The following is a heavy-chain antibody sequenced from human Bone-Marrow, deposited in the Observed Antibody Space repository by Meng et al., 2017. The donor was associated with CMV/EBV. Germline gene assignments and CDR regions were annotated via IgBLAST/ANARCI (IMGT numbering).Heavy chain of an antibody. Sequence: SETLSLTCAVYGGSFSGYYWSWIRQPPGKGLEWIGEINHSGSTNYNPSLKSRVTISVDTSKNQFSLKLSSVTAADTAVYYCARSGFPFWSGYYSNGARWGSSWCDPWGQGTLVTVSS. CDR2: INHSGST. J-gene: IGHJ5*02. V-gene: IGHV4-34*01. CDR3: ARSGFPFWSGYYSNGARWGSSWCDP. D-gene: IGHD3-3*01. CDR1: GGSFSGYY.